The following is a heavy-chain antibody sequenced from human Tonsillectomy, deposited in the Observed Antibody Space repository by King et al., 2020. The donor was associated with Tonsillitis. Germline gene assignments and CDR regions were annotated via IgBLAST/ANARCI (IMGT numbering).Heavy chain of an antibody. CDR3: ARGSPHIVDPNDAFDI. Sequence: DVQLVESGAEVKKPGESLRISCKGSGYSFTNYWISWVRQMPGKGLEWMGRSDSSDSYTNYSPSFQGHVTISADKSINTAYLQWSSLEASDTAMYYCARGSPHIVDPNDAFDIWGQGTMVTVSS. V-gene: IGHV5-10-1*03. CDR1: GYSFTNYW. D-gene: IGHD2-15*01. CDR2: SDSSDSYT. J-gene: IGHJ3*02.